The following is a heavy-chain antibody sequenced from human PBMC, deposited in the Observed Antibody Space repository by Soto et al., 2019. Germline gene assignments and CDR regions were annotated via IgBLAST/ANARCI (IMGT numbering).Heavy chain of an antibody. CDR3: AIGFKYGSGLTIFDY. D-gene: IGHD6-19*01. CDR1: GYSFTSYW. V-gene: IGHV5-51*01. Sequence: PGESLKISCKGSGYSFTSYWIGWVRQMPGKGLEWMGIIYPGDSDTRYSPSFQGQVTISADKSISTAYLQWSSLKASDTAMYYCAIGFKYGSGLTIFDYWGQGTLVTVSS. J-gene: IGHJ4*02. CDR2: IYPGDSDT.